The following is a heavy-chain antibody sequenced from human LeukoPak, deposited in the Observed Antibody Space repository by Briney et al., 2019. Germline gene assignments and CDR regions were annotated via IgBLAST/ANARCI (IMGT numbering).Heavy chain of an antibody. Sequence: PSETLSLTCAVSGGSISSGGYSWSWIRQPPGRGLEWIRYIYHSGSPYYNPSLKSRVTISVDTSKNQFSLKLSSVTAADTAVYYCARAPITMVRGLPYPAAFDIWGQGTMVTVSS. CDR2: IYHSGSP. CDR1: GGSISSGGYS. J-gene: IGHJ3*02. CDR3: ARAPITMVRGLPYPAAFDI. V-gene: IGHV4-30-2*01. D-gene: IGHD3-10*01.